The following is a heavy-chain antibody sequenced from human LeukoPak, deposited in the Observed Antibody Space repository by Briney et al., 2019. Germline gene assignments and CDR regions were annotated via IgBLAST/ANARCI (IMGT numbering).Heavy chain of an antibody. CDR2: IVISGSTV. V-gene: IGHV3-11*04. D-gene: IGHD5-18*01. J-gene: IGHJ6*03. CDR1: AFTFSNYY. CDR3: ARDRIPGAFSYGYGFSDMGV. Sequence: KSGRSLRLSCEAAAFTFSNYYMTSVRQAPGKGLESVSYIVISGSTVDYAESVKGRFTISRDNAQNSMYLQMNSLRAEDTAVYYCARDRIPGAFSYGYGFSDMGVWGKGTTVTVSS.